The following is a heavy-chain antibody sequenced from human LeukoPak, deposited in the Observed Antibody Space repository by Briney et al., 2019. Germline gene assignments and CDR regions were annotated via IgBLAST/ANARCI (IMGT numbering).Heavy chain of an antibody. J-gene: IGHJ5*02. D-gene: IGHD6-19*01. Sequence: ASVKVSCKASGYTFTSYDINWVGQATGQGLEWMGWMNTTICNTGYAQKSQRRVTMTRNTSISTAYMELSSLRSEDTAVYYCARGRAVYNWFDPWGQGTLVTVSS. CDR2: MNTTICNT. CDR3: ARGRAVYNWFDP. V-gene: IGHV1-8*01. CDR1: GYTFTSYD.